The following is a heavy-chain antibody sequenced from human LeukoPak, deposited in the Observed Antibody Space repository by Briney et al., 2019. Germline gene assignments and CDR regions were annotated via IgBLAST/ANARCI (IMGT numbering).Heavy chain of an antibody. Sequence: GGSLRLSCAASGFTFSSYAMHWVRQAPGKGLEWVAVISYDGSNKYYADSVKGRFTISRDNSKNTLYLQMNSLRAEDTAVYYCARRFSSSTLDCWGQGTLVTVSS. V-gene: IGHV3-30*04. D-gene: IGHD6-6*01. CDR3: ARRFSSSTLDC. CDR1: GFTFSSYA. CDR2: ISYDGSNK. J-gene: IGHJ4*02.